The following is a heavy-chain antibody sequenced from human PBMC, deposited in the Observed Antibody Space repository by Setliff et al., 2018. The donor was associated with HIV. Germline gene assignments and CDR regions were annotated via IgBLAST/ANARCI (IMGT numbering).Heavy chain of an antibody. Sequence: SETLSLTCAVSGDSISSHDWWSWIRQPPGKGLEWIGEIHHSGSTNYDPSLKSRVTISVDTSKNQFSLKLSSVTAADTAVYYCARGRRSSGWYVYHWGQGTLVTVSS. CDR2: IHHSGST. J-gene: IGHJ4*02. D-gene: IGHD6-19*01. V-gene: IGHV4-4*02. CDR3: ARGRRSSGWYVYH. CDR1: GDSISSHDW.